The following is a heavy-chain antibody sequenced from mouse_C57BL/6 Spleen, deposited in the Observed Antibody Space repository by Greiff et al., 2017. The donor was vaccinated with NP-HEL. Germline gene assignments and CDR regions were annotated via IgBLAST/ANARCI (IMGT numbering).Heavy chain of an antibody. V-gene: IGHV5-17*01. J-gene: IGHJ4*01. Sequence: EVQLVESGGGLVKPGGSLKLSCAASGFTFSDYGMHWVRQAPEKGLEWVAYISSGSSTIYYADTVKGRFTISRDNAKNTLFLQMTSLRSEDTAMYYCARRWFGYAMDYWGQGTSVTVSS. D-gene: IGHD1-1*02. CDR3: ARRWFGYAMDY. CDR1: GFTFSDYG. CDR2: ISSGSSTI.